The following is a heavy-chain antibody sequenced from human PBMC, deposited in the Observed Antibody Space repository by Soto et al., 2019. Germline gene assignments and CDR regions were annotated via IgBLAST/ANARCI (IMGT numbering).Heavy chain of an antibody. D-gene: IGHD3-10*01. V-gene: IGHV1-69*02. CDR1: GVTFSRYT. CDR2: IIPIAAIA. CDR3: ARGATIVRGAPSWFDT. Sequence: QVQLVQSGAEVKKPGSSVKVSCKASGVTFSRYTINWVRQAPGQGLEWMGRIIPIAAIANYTQKFQGRVTITVDKSSTTAYMELSSLRSDDTAVSYCARGATIVRGAPSWFDTCGQGTLVTVSS. J-gene: IGHJ5*02.